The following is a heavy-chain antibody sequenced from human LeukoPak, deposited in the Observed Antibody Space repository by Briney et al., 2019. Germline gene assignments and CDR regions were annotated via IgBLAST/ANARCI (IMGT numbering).Heavy chain of an antibody. V-gene: IGHV3-20*01. CDR2: INLNGGTT. Sequence: GGSLRLSCAASGFTFDDYGISWVRQAPGKWLELGSGINLNGGTTGYADSVKGRFTISRENAKSSLYMPMNSLSAEDTALYHCARGGRGYSSSWYYPFDPWGQGTLVTVSS. CDR3: ARGGRGYSSSWYYPFDP. J-gene: IGHJ5*02. CDR1: GFTFDDYG. D-gene: IGHD6-13*01.